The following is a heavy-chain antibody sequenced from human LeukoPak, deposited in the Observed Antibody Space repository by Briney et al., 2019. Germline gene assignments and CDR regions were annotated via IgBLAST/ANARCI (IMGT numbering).Heavy chain of an antibody. CDR2: INPSGGST. D-gene: IGHD5-18*01. J-gene: IGHJ6*02. CDR1: GYTFTSHY. CDR3: ARDLYSSGSSASPYYYYGMDV. Sequence: ASVKVSCKASGYTFTSHYMHWVRQAPGQGLEWMGIINPSGGSTSYAQKFQGRVTMTRDTSTSTTYMDLSSLRSEDTAVYYCARDLYSSGSSASPYYYYGMDVWGQGTTVTVSS. V-gene: IGHV1-46*01.